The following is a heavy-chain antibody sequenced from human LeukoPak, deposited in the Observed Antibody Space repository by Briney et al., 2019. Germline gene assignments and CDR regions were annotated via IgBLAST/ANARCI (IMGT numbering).Heavy chain of an antibody. J-gene: IGHJ1*01. Sequence: PGGSLRLSCAASGFTFSTYWMHWVRQAPGKGRVWVSRIKSDGSTNYADSVKGRFTISRDNAKNTVSLQMNSLGPEDTGVYYCARAPSEIGGYYPEYFRNWGQGTLVTVSS. CDR2: IKSDGST. CDR3: ARAPSEIGGYYPEYFRN. D-gene: IGHD3-22*01. CDR1: GFTFSTYW. V-gene: IGHV3-74*01.